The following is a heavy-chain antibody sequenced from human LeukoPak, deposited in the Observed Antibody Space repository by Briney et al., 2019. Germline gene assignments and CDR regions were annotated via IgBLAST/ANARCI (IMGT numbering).Heavy chain of an antibody. D-gene: IGHD4-17*01. J-gene: IGHJ4*02. CDR1: AFTFNNYA. CDR3: ARDYADYVGYFFFDY. V-gene: IGHV3-23*01. CDR2: ISGGGETT. Sequence: GGSLRLSCAASAFTFNNYAMNWVRQAQGKGREWISSISGGGETTYYADSAKGRFTISRDNSQNTLYLQMNSLRAEDTAVYYCARDYADYVGYFFFDYWGQGTLVTVSS.